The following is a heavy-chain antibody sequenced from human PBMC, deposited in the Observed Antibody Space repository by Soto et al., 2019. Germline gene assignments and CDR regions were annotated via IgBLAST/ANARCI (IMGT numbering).Heavy chain of an antibody. V-gene: IGHV3-23*01. D-gene: IGHD7-27*01. CDR1: GFTFGNYA. Sequence: EVQLLESGGGLVQPGGSLRLSCAASGFTFGNYAFSWVRQAPGKGLEWVSVISGGGEATYYPDSVKGRFTTSRDNSKNTVYLQMNSLRAEDTAVYYCAKKSLGSITLPALYYFDYWGQGTLVTVSS. CDR3: AKKSLGSITLPALYYFDY. J-gene: IGHJ4*02. CDR2: ISGGGEAT.